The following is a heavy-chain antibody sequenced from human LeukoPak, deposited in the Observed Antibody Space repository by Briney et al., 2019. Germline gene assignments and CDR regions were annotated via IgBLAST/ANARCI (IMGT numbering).Heavy chain of an antibody. CDR1: GYSFITCW. CDR2: IIPGDSGT. D-gene: IGHD2-15*01. Sequence: EAFLIFSRASGYSFITCWIGCLRRLPGGGLQWMGIIIPGDSGTRYNPSFQGQVTISADKSPSNAHLQLSSMQASDTATYYYARRAYCSGGSCYSAPFDYWGQGTLVTVSS. CDR3: ARRAYCSGGSCYSAPFDY. V-gene: IGHV5-51*01. J-gene: IGHJ4*02.